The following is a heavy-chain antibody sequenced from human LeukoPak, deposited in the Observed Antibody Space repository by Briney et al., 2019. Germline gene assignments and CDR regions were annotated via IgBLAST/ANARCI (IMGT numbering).Heavy chain of an antibody. CDR3: ARGRGDSSGYYYFDY. J-gene: IGHJ4*02. Sequence: SETLSLTCAVYGGSFSGYYWSWIRQPPGKGLEWIGEINHSGNTNYNPSLKSRVTISVDTSKNQFSLKLSSVTAADTAVYYCARGRGDSSGYYYFDYWGQGTLVTVSS. CDR1: GGSFSGYY. D-gene: IGHD3-22*01. CDR2: INHSGNT. V-gene: IGHV4-34*01.